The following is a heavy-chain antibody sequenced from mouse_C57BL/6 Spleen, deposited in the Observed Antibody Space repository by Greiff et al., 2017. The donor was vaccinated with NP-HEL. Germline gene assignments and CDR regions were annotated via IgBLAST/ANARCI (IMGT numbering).Heavy chain of an antibody. D-gene: IGHD1-1*01. CDR3: ARPLGSSPWFAY. CDR2: IYPGDGDT. CDR1: GYAFSSSW. V-gene: IGHV1-82*01. J-gene: IGHJ3*01. Sequence: QVQLQQSGPELVKPGASVKISCKASGYAFSSSWMNWVKQRPGKGLEWIGRIYPGDGDTNYNGKFKGKATLTADKSSSTAYMQLSSLTSEDSAVYFCARPLGSSPWFAYWGQGTLVTVSA.